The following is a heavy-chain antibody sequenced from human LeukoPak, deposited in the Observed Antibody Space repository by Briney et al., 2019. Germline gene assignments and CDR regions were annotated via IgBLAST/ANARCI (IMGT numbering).Heavy chain of an antibody. J-gene: IGHJ5*02. CDR2: IIPIFGPA. D-gene: IGHD3-22*01. Sequence: GASVKVSCKASGGTFGRSAISWVRQAPGQGLEWMGGIIPIFGPADYAQKFQGRVTITADESTSTAYLELSSLRSEDTAVYYCATSLPYGYYDSGGSNWFDPWGQGTLVTVSS. V-gene: IGHV1-69*13. CDR3: ATSLPYGYYDSGGSNWFDP. CDR1: GGTFGRSA.